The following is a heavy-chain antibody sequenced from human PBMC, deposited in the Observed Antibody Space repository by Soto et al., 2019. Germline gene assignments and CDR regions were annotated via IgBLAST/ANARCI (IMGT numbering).Heavy chain of an antibody. J-gene: IGHJ4*02. Sequence: PGGSLRLSCAASGFTFSDYYMSWIRQARGKGQEWVSYISVSGSTAHYGDSIKGRFSISKDNTKNILYLQINTLAAEDTATYYCALMMSSGWYHNPLLLCWGQGTPVTVAS. CDR3: ALMMSSGWYHNPLLLC. CDR2: ISVSGSTA. V-gene: IGHV3-11*04. CDR1: GFTFSDYY. D-gene: IGHD6-19*01.